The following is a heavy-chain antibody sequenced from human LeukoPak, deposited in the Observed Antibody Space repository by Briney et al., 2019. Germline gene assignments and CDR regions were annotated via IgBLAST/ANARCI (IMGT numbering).Heavy chain of an antibody. V-gene: IGHV4-39*07. CDR3: ARAGYRGVGFDY. Sequence: KTSETLSLTCTVSGGSISSSSYYWGWIRQPPGKGLEWIGSIYYSGSTYYNPSLKSRVTISVDTSKNQFSLKPSSVTAADTAVYYCARAGYRGVGFDYWGQGTLVTVSS. J-gene: IGHJ4*02. D-gene: IGHD2-15*01. CDR2: IYYSGST. CDR1: GGSISSSSYY.